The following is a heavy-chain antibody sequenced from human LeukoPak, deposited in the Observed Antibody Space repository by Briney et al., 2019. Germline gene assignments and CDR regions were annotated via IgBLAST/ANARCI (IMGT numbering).Heavy chain of an antibody. CDR2: IYYSGST. V-gene: IGHV4-39*07. Sequence: SETLSLTCTVSAGSISSSSYSWGWIRQPPGKGLGWIGGIYYSGSTYYNPSLKSRVTISVDTSKNQFSLKLSSVTAADTAVYYCPRGGYYGSGNDFRFDPWGQGTLVTVSS. D-gene: IGHD3-10*01. CDR1: AGSISSSSYS. J-gene: IGHJ5*02. CDR3: PRGGYYGSGNDFRFDP.